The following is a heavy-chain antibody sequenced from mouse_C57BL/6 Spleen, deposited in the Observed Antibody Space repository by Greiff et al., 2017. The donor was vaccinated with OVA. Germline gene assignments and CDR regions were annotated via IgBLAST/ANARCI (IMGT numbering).Heavy chain of an antibody. Sequence: EVHLVESGPGMVKPSQSLSLTCTVTGYSITSGYDWHWIRHFPGNKLEWMGYISYSGSTNYNPSLKSRISITHDTSKNHFFLKLNSVTTEDTATYYCARGGYSSWFAYWGQGTLVTVSA. D-gene: IGHD2-12*01. V-gene: IGHV3-1*01. CDR2: ISYSGST. CDR1: GYSITSGYD. CDR3: ARGGYSSWFAY. J-gene: IGHJ3*01.